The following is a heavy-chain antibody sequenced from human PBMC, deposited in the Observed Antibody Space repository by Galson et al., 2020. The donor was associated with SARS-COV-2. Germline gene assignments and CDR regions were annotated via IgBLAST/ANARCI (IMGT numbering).Heavy chain of an antibody. J-gene: IGHJ2*01. V-gene: IGHV4-38-2*01. D-gene: IGHD3-22*01. CDR1: GLSINSAFY. CDR3: ARPSSSGYYSIWYFDL. CDR2: IYQGGTT. Sequence: SETLSLTCAVSGLSINSAFYWGWIRQPPGKGLEWIGNIYQGGTTYYNPSLKSRVTISIDQSTNQFSLTMTSVTAADTAVYYCARPSSSGYYSIWYFDLWGRGTLVTVSS.